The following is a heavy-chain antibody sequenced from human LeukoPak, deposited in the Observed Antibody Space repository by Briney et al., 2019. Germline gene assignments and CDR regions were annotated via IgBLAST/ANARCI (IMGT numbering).Heavy chain of an antibody. Sequence: GGSLRLSCAASGFTFSNHWMHWVRQVPGKGLVWVSRIKGDGGSPTYADSVKGRFTISRDNAKHTLYLQMNSLRAEDTAVYYCARKPDYYGADYWGQGTLVTVSS. D-gene: IGHD3-10*01. J-gene: IGHJ4*02. CDR1: GFTFSNHW. CDR3: ARKPDYYGADY. CDR2: IKGDGGSP. V-gene: IGHV3-74*01.